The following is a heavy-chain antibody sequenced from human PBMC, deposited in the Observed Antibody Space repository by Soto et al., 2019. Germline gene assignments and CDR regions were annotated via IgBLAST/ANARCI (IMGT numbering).Heavy chain of an antibody. Sequence: VQLVESGGGLVQPGGSLRLSCAASGFTFSSYAISWVRQAPGQGLEWMGGIIPIFGTANYAQKFQGRVTITADESTSTAYMELSSLRSEDTAVYYCARIRDIVVVPAAMPGWFDPWGQGTLVTVSS. D-gene: IGHD2-2*01. V-gene: IGHV1-69*01. CDR3: ARIRDIVVVPAAMPGWFDP. CDR1: GFTFSSYA. J-gene: IGHJ5*02. CDR2: IIPIFGTA.